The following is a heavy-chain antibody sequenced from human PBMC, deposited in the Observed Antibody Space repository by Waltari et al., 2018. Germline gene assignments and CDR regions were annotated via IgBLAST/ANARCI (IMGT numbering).Heavy chain of an antibody. CDR1: GYTFTSYY. J-gene: IGHJ4*02. CDR3: ASGRSYSSLDY. V-gene: IGHV1-69*01. CDR2: IIPIFGTA. Sequence: QVQLVQSGAEVKKPGASVKVSCKASGYTFTSYYMHWVRQAPGQGLEWMGGIIPIFGTANYAQKFQGRVTITADESTSTAYMELSSLRSEDTAVYYCASGRSYSSLDYWGQGTLVTVSS. D-gene: IGHD6-13*01.